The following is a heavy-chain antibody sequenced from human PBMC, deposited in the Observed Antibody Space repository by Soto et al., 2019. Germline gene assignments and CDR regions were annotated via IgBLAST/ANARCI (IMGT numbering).Heavy chain of an antibody. Sequence: SETLSLTCRVSGDSISSTFWWTWVRQPPGKGLEWIGEVYHSGSTSYNPSLKSRVTMSVDTSKNQLSLKISSVTAADTSVYYCARIVVIPAAPDYYHYYGVAVWGQGTSVTVSS. CDR2: VYHSGST. D-gene: IGHD2-2*01. J-gene: IGHJ6*02. CDR3: ARIVVIPAAPDYYHYYGVAV. V-gene: IGHV4-4*02. CDR1: GDSISSTFW.